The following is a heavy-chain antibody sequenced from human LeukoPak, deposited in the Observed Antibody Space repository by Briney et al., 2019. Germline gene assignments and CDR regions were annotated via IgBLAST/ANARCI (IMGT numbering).Heavy chain of an antibody. CDR1: GFTFDDYA. CDR2: ISWNSGSI. V-gene: IGHV3-9*01. J-gene: IGHJ4*02. D-gene: IGHD5-18*01. CDR3: AKDSRGYSYGYPIDF. Sequence: GGSLRLSCAASGFTFDDYAMHWVRQAPGKGLEWVSGISWNSGSIGYADSVKGRFTISRDNAKNSLYLQMNSLRAEDTALYYCAKDSRGYSYGYPIDFWGQGTLVTVSS.